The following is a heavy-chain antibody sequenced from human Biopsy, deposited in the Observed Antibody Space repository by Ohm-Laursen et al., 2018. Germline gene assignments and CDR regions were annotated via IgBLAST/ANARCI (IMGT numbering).Heavy chain of an antibody. CDR3: AREAIGYQLPCDD. J-gene: IGHJ4*02. Sequence: SVKVSCKAPTGTFTSYGIIWVRQAPGQGLEWMGRIIPILRTTAYAQTFLGRVTIAADSPTSTVDMELTSLTSDDTAVYFCAREAIGYQLPCDDWGQGTLVTVSS. V-gene: IGHV1-69*11. CDR1: TGTFTSYG. CDR2: IIPILRTT. D-gene: IGHD2-2*01.